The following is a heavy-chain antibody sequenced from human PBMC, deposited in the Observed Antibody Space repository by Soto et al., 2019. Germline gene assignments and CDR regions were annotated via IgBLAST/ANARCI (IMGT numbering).Heavy chain of an antibody. J-gene: IGHJ2*01. CDR3: ARRRGLSFLSRMGAGTSWYFDL. Sequence: SETLSLTCTVSGGSLSSYYWTWIRQPPGKGPELVWYIFYSGITSYNPSLKSRVTISVDTSKNQFSLKLSSVTAADTAVYYCARRRGLSFLSRMGAGTSWYFDLWGRGTLVTVSS. CDR2: IFYSGIT. D-gene: IGHD6-19*01. V-gene: IGHV4-59*08. CDR1: GGSLSSYY.